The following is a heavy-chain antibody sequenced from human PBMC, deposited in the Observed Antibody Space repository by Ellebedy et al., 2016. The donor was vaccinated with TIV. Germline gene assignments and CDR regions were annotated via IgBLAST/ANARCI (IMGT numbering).Heavy chain of an antibody. V-gene: IGHV3-21*04. D-gene: IGHD3-10*01. CDR3: ATSFTMVRADAFDI. CDR2: IRSTGSDK. Sequence: GESLKISCVASGFTFSNYNMNWVRQSPGKGLEWVSSIRSTGSDKYYAESVKGRFTISRDNSKNTLFLQMNSLRAEDTAVYYCATSFTMVRADAFDIWGQGTMVTVSS. J-gene: IGHJ3*02. CDR1: GFTFSNYN.